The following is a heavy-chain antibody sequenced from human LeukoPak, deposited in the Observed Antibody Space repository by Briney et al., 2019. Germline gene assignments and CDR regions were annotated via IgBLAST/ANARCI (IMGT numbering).Heavy chain of an antibody. CDR1: GYTFTNYY. CDR3: ARGNILTAYYNDY. V-gene: IGHV1-46*01. Sequence: GASVKVSCKASGYTFTNYYMHWVRQAPGQGLEWMGVINLSGGSTDFPQEFQGRVTLTRDKSTSTVYMELSSLRSEDTAVYYCARGNILTAYYNDYWGQGTLVTVSS. J-gene: IGHJ4*02. D-gene: IGHD3-9*01. CDR2: INLSGGST.